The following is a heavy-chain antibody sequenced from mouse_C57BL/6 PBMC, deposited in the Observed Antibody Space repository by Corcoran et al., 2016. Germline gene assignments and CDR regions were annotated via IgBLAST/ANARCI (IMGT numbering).Heavy chain of an antibody. CDR1: GYTFTTYG. D-gene: IGHD3-2*02. CDR2: INTYSGVP. J-gene: IGHJ4*01. CDR3: ARRSRSPDSSGYVTYAMDY. Sequence: QIQLVQSGPELKKPGETVKISCKASGYTFTTYGMSWVKQAPGKGLKWMGWINTYSGVPTYADDFKGRFAFSLETSASTAYLQINNLKNEDTATYFCARRSRSPDSSGYVTYAMDYWGQGTSVTVSS. V-gene: IGHV9-3*01.